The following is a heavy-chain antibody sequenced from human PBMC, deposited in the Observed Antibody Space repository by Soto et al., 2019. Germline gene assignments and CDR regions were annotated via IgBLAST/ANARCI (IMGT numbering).Heavy chain of an antibody. V-gene: IGHV4-59*01. CDR3: ARRYGGNFDY. J-gene: IGHJ4*02. D-gene: IGHD1-26*01. Sequence: SDTLSLTCTVSGGSISSYYWSWIRQPPGKGLEWIGYIYYSGSTNYNPSLKSRVTISVDTSKNQFSLKLSSVTAADTAVYYCARRYGGNFDYWGQGTLVTVPQ. CDR2: IYYSGST. CDR1: GGSISSYY.